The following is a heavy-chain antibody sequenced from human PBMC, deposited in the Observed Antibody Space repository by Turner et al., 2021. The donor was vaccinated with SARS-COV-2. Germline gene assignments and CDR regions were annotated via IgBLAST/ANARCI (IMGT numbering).Heavy chain of an antibody. Sequence: QVQLQESGPGLVQPSQTLSLTCTVSGGSISSGAYYWSWIRQHPGKGLEWIGYIYYSGSTYDNPSLKRRVTISVDTSKNQFSLKLSSVTAADTAVYYCARAGTDWLQYYYFDYWGQGTLVTVSS. CDR3: ARAGTDWLQYYYFDY. CDR2: IYYSGST. CDR1: GGSISSGAYY. V-gene: IGHV4-31*03. D-gene: IGHD3-9*01. J-gene: IGHJ4*02.